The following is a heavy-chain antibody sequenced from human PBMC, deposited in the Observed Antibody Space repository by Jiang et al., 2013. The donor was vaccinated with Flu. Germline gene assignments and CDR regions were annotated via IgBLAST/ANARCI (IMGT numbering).Heavy chain of an antibody. J-gene: IGHJ4*02. CDR1: GGSFSGYY. Sequence: LLKPSETLSLTCAVYGGSFSGYYWSWIRQPPGKGLEWIGEINHSGSTNYNPSLKSRVTISVDTSKNQFSLKLSSVTAADTAVYYCARPGSGYYFDYWGQGTLVTVSS. CDR2: INHSGST. D-gene: IGHD3-10*01. V-gene: IGHV4-34*01. CDR3: ARPGSGYYFDY.